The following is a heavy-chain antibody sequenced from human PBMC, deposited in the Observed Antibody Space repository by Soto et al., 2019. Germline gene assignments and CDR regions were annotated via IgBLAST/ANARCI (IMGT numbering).Heavy chain of an antibody. CDR1: GFTFSSYA. D-gene: IGHD2-15*01. CDR3: ARDQDIVVVVAAILDY. J-gene: IGHJ4*02. CDR2: ISYDGSNK. V-gene: IGHV3-30-3*01. Sequence: QVQLVESGGGVVQPGRSLRLSCAASGFTFSSYAMHWVRQAPGKGLEWVAVISYDGSNKYYADSVKGRFTISRDNSKNTLYLQMNSLRAEDTAVYYCARDQDIVVVVAAILDYWGQGTLVTVSS.